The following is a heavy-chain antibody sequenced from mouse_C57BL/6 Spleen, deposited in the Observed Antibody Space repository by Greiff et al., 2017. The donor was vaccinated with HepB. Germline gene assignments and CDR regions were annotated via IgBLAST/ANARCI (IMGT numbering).Heavy chain of an antibody. Sequence: QVQLKESGAELVRPGASVTLSCKASGYTFTDYEMHWVKQTPVHGLEWIGAIDPETGGTAYNQTFKGKAILTADKSSSTAYMELRSLTSEDSAVYYCTKNAYFDYWGQGTTLTVSS. CDR2: IDPETGGT. CDR3: TKNAYFDY. CDR1: GYTFTDYE. V-gene: IGHV1-15*01. J-gene: IGHJ2*01.